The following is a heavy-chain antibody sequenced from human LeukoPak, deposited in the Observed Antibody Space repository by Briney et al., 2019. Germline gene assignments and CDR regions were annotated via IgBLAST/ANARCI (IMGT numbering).Heavy chain of an antibody. CDR1: GFTFSSYG. D-gene: IGHD5-12*01. Sequence: PGGSLRLSCEASGFTFSSYGMHWVRQAPGQGLEWVAVIWYEGSNKYYAGSVKGRVTISRDNSKNTLYLQMNSLRAEDTAVYYGARDIISGYSGYDYGYYYYGMDVWGQGTTVTVSS. CDR2: IWYEGSNK. V-gene: IGHV3-33*01. CDR3: ARDIISGYSGYDYGYYYYGMDV. J-gene: IGHJ6*02.